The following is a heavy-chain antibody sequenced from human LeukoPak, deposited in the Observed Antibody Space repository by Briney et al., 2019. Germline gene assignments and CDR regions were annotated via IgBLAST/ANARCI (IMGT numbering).Heavy chain of an antibody. CDR2: IWYDGSNK. Sequence: GRSLRLSCAASGSTFSSYGMHWVRQAPGKGLEWVAVIWYDGSNKYYADSVKGRFTISRDNSKNTLYLQMNSLRAEDTAVYYCAREYSSGWYYYDYWGQGTLVTVSS. V-gene: IGHV3-33*01. CDR3: AREYSSGWYYYDY. J-gene: IGHJ4*02. CDR1: GSTFSSYG. D-gene: IGHD6-19*01.